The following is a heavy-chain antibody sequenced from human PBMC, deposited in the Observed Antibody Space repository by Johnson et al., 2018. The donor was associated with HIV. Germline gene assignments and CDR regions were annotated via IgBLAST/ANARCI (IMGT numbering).Heavy chain of an antibody. J-gene: IGHJ3*02. CDR3: ASGAYYDCWSGLAHAFDI. CDR1: GFNFRTYD. V-gene: IGHV3-30*03. CDR2: VSYDGTNK. D-gene: IGHD3-3*01. Sequence: QVQLVESGGGFVQPGGSLRLSCVASGFNFRTYDMHWVRQAPGKGLEWVAVVSYDGTNKYYADSVKGRFTISRDNSKNTLYLEMNSLRAEDTAVYYCASGAYYDCWSGLAHAFDIWGQGTMVTVSS.